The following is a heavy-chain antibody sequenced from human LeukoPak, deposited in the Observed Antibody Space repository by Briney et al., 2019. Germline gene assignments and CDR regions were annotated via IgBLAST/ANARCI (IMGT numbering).Heavy chain of an antibody. D-gene: IGHD3-10*01. CDR1: GYTFTHQW. Sequence: GESLKTFCKASGYTFTHQWIGWVRQKSGSGLEWMGIIYPRDSDTRYSPSFQGHVSISADTSINTAYLEWSRLEASDTAIYYCARHSDVIGAIWGQGTLVTVSS. CDR3: ARHSDVIGAI. CDR2: IYPRDSDT. V-gene: IGHV5-51*01. J-gene: IGHJ4*02.